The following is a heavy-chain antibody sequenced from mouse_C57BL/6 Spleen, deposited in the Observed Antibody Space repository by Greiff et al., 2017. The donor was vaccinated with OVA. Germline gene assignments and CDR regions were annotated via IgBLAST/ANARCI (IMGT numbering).Heavy chain of an antibody. Sequence: QVHVKQPGAELVKPGASVKLSCKASGYTFTSYWMHWVKQRPGQGLEWIGMIHPNSGSTNYNEKFKSKATLTVDKSSSTAYMQLSSLTSEDSAVYYCGGKGGYYAMDYWGQGTSVTVSS. CDR2: IHPNSGST. V-gene: IGHV1-64*01. D-gene: IGHD1-1*02. CDR3: GGKGGYYAMDY. J-gene: IGHJ4*01. CDR1: GYTFTSYW.